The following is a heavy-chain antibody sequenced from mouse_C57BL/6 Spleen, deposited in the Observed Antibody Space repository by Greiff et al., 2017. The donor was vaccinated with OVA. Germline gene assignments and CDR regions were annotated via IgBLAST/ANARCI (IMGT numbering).Heavy chain of an antibody. CDR2: IRNKANGYTT. Sequence: DVQLVESGGGLVQPGGSLSLSCAASGFTFTDYYMSWVRQPPGEALEWLGFIRNKANGYTTEYSASVKGRFTISRDNSQSSLYLQMNARRAEDSATYYCARSGYYGSSLFDYWGQGTTLTVSS. J-gene: IGHJ2*01. V-gene: IGHV7-3*01. CDR3: ARSGYYGSSLFDY. CDR1: GFTFTDYY. D-gene: IGHD1-1*01.